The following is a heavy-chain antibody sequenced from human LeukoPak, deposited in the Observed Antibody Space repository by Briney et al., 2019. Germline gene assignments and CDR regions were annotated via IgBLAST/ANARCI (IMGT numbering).Heavy chain of an antibody. CDR3: ARDRGGYGGKFNY. V-gene: IGHV3-48*03. J-gene: IGHJ4*02. Sequence: GGSLRLSCAASGFIFSSYEMNWVRQAPGKGLEWVSYVSSGGFIYYSDSVKDRFTISRDTAKNSLFLQMNSLRAEDTAVYYCARDRGGYGGKFNYWGQGTLVTVSS. CDR1: GFIFSSYE. CDR2: VSSGGFI. D-gene: IGHD4-23*01.